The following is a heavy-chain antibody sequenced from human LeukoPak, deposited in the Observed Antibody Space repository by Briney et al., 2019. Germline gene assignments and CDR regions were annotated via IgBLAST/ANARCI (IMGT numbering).Heavy chain of an antibody. D-gene: IGHD3-10*01. CDR1: GFTFDDYA. Sequence: GGSLRLSCAASGFTFDDYAMHWVRQAPGKGLEWVSGISWNSGSIGYADSVKGRFTISRDNAKNSLYLQMNSLRAEDTAVYYCATPVVAPYYGSGSYSDYWGQGTLVTVSS. J-gene: IGHJ4*02. CDR3: ATPVVAPYYGSGSYSDY. V-gene: IGHV3-9*01. CDR2: ISWNSGSI.